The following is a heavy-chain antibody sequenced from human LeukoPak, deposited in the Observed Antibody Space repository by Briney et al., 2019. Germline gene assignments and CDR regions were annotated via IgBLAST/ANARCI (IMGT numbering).Heavy chain of an antibody. Sequence: SETLSLTCTVSGASISTYYWSWIRQPPGKGLEWIGYIYPGGSAKYIPSLESRVSISVDTSKNQFFLKLFSVTAADAAVYYCARYNGPNYYTYYMDVWGKGTTITVSS. J-gene: IGHJ6*03. V-gene: IGHV4-4*09. D-gene: IGHD2-8*01. CDR2: IYPGGSA. CDR1: GASISTYY. CDR3: ARYNGPNYYTYYMDV.